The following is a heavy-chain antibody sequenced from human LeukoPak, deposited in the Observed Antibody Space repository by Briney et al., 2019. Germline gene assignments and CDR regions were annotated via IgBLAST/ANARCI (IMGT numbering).Heavy chain of an antibody. CDR3: ARHGSVSYLPMDV. CDR2: INHSGST. J-gene: IGHJ6*03. CDR1: GGSFSGYY. Sequence: PSETLSLTCAVYGGSFSGYYWSWIRQPPGKGLEWIGEINHSGSTNYNPSLKSRATISVDTSKNQFSLKLSSVTAADTAVYYCARHGSVSYLPMDVWGTGTTVTVSS. V-gene: IGHV4-34*01. D-gene: IGHD3-10*01.